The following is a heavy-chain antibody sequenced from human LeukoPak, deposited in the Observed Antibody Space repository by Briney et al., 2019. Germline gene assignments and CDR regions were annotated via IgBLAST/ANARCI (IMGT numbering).Heavy chain of an antibody. J-gene: IGHJ1*01. CDR2: IYYSGST. V-gene: IGHV4-59*08. D-gene: IGHD6-13*01. CDR3: ARGEQQLPPPHAEYFQH. Sequence: PSETLSLTCTVSGGSISSFYWSWIRQPPGKGLEWIGYIYYSGSTNYNPSLKSRVTISVDTSKNQFSLKLSSVTAADTAVYYCARGEQQLPPPHAEYFQHWGQGTLVTVSS. CDR1: GGSISSFY.